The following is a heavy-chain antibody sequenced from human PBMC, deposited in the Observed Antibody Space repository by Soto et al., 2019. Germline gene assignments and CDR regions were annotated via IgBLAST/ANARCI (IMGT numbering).Heavy chain of an antibody. CDR1: GYTFTSYG. CDR2: MNPNSGNT. Sequence: ASVKVSCKASGYTFTSYGISWVRPATGQGFEYLGWMNPNSGNTGYVKKFQGRVTITRDTSASAAYMELSSLSSEDTAVYYCARAVAVAADFDYWGQGTLVTVSS. J-gene: IGHJ4*02. D-gene: IGHD6-19*01. CDR3: ARAVAVAADFDY. V-gene: IGHV1-8*03.